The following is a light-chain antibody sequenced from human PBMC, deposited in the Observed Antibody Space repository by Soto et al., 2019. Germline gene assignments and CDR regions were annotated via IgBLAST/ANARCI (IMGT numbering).Light chain of an antibody. CDR3: QQINSYPLT. Sequence: DIQLTQSPSLLSASVGDRVTITCRASQGISSYLAWYQQKPGKATKLLIYAASTLQTGVPSRFSGSGSGTEFTLTISSLQPEDVATYYCQQINSYPLTVGGGTMVDIK. CDR2: AAS. CDR1: QGISSY. V-gene: IGKV1-9*01. J-gene: IGKJ4*02.